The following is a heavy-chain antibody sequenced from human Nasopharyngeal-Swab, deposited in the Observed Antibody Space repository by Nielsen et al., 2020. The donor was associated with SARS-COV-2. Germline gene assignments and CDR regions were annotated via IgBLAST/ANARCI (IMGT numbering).Heavy chain of an antibody. CDR2: ISSGSSYI. J-gene: IGHJ6*02. D-gene: IGHD6-6*01. CDR1: GFTFSSYS. V-gene: IGHV3-21*01. Sequence: GGSLRLSCAASGFTFSSYSMNWVRQAPGKGLEWVSSISSGSSYIYYADSVKGRFTISRDNAKNSLYLQMNSLRAEDTAVYYCARDEQLAYGMDVWGQGTTVTVSS. CDR3: ARDEQLAYGMDV.